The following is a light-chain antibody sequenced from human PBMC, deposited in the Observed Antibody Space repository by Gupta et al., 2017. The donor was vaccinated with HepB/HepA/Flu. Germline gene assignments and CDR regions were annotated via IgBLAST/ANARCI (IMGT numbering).Light chain of an antibody. J-gene: IGLJ3*02. CDR1: ALPRVY. CDR3: QSTDTSGTYSGGRGGGTK. V-gene: IGLV3-25*03. CDR2: EDT. Sequence: SYELTQPPSVSVSPGQPARITCSGDALPRVYAYWYQQKSGQAPVLVMYEDTKRPSGIPERFSGSSAGTTVTLTSSGVQAEDEADYDCQSTDTSGTYSGGRGGGTKFGGGTKLTVL.